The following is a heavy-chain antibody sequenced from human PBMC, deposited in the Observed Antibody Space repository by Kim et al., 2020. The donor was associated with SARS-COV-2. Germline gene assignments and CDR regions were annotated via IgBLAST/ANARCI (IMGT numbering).Heavy chain of an antibody. J-gene: IGHJ4*02. V-gene: IGHV1-69*13. CDR3: ARDYYDSSGYYRWLFGY. Sequence: SVKVSCKASGGTFSSYAISWVRQAPGQGLEWMGGIIPIFGTANYAQKFQGRVTITADESTSTAYMELSSLRSEDTAVYYCARDYYDSSGYYRWLFGYWGQGTLVTVSS. CDR1: GGTFSSYA. D-gene: IGHD3-22*01. CDR2: IIPIFGTA.